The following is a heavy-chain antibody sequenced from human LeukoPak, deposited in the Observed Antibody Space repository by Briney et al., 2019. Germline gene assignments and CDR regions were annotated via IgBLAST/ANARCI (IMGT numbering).Heavy chain of an antibody. Sequence: GGSLRLSCAASGFTFSSYWMSWVRQAPGKGLEWVANIKQDGSEKYYVDSVKGRFTISRDNAKNSLYLQMNSLRAEDTAVYYCARPQYVYYYDSSGYYYLPAQFDYWGQGTLVTVSS. D-gene: IGHD3-22*01. CDR2: IKQDGSEK. CDR3: ARPQYVYYYDSSGYYYLPAQFDY. J-gene: IGHJ4*02. V-gene: IGHV3-7*01. CDR1: GFTFSSYW.